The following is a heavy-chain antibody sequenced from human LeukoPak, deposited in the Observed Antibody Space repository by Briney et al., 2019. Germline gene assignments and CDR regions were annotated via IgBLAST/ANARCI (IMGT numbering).Heavy chain of an antibody. J-gene: IGHJ4*02. V-gene: IGHV3-30*18. Sequence: PGRSLRLACAASGFTFSSYGMHWVRQAPGKGLEWVAVISYDGSNKYYADSVKGRFTISRDNSKNTLYLQMNSLRAEDTAVYYCAKVLLSYSSGWYYLDYWGQGTLVTVSS. CDR2: ISYDGSNK. CDR3: AKVLLSYSSGWYYLDY. CDR1: GFTFSSYG. D-gene: IGHD6-19*01.